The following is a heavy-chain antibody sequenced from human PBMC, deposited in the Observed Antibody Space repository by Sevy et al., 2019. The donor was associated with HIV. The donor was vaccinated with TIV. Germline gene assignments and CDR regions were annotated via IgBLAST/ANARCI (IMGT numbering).Heavy chain of an antibody. D-gene: IGHD3-22*01. Sequence: SQTLSLTCTVSGGSISSSSYYWGWIRQPPGKGLEWIGSIYYSGSTYYNPSLKSRVTISVDTSKNQFSLKLSSVTAADTAVYYCARHQGDDSSGYCPHYYYYYMDVWGKGTTVTVSS. CDR1: GGSISSSSYY. J-gene: IGHJ6*03. CDR2: IYYSGST. CDR3: ARHQGDDSSGYCPHYYYYYMDV. V-gene: IGHV4-39*01.